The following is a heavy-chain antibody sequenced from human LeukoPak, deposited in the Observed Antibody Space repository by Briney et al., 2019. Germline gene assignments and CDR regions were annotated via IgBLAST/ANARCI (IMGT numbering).Heavy chain of an antibody. CDR2: TYYRSKWYD. D-gene: IGHD5-18*01. Sequence: SQTLSLTCAISGDSVSNKSAAWNWIRQSPSRGLEWLGRTYYRSKWYDDYALSVKSRISINPDTSKNQFSLQLNSVTPEDTAVYYCARVHFIQELNWFDPWGQGTLVTVSS. J-gene: IGHJ5*02. V-gene: IGHV6-1*01. CDR3: ARVHFIQELNWFDP. CDR1: GDSVSNKSAA.